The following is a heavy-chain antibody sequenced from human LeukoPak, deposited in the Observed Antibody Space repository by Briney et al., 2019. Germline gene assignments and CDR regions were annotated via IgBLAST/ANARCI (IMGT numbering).Heavy chain of an antibody. CDR3: ARGGYYGSGSFPDY. CDR2: ISAYNGDT. Sequence: ASVKVSCKTSGYTFTSYGINWVRQAPGQGLEWMGWISAYNGDTNYAQKLQGSVTMTTDTSTSTAYMELRSLRSDDTAVYYCARGGYYGSGSFPDYWGQGTLVTVSS. J-gene: IGHJ4*02. V-gene: IGHV1-18*01. D-gene: IGHD3-10*01. CDR1: GYTFTSYG.